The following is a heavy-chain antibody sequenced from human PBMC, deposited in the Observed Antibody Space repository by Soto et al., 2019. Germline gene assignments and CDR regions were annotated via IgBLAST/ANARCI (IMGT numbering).Heavy chain of an antibody. CDR3: ASPLGDIVVVPAAKGYYYYYGMDV. CDR1: GGTFSSYA. J-gene: IGHJ6*02. V-gene: IGHV1-69*13. CDR2: IIPIFGTA. D-gene: IGHD2-2*01. Sequence: SVKVSCKASGGTFSSYAISWARQAPGQGLEWMGGIIPIFGTANYAQKFQGRVTITADESTSTAYMELSSLRSEDTAVYYCASPLGDIVVVPAAKGYYYYYGMDVWGQGTTVTVS.